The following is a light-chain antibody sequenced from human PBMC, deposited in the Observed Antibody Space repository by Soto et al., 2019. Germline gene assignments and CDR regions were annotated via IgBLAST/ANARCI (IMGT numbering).Light chain of an antibody. J-gene: IGKJ1*01. CDR1: QSISTW. Sequence: DVRMTQSPSSLSASVGDRVTITCRASQSISTWLAWYPQTQGKAPKVXIYDASSLESGVPSSFSGSGAGTEFTRTISSLQPDDFETDDCQQYNSYPWTFGQGTKVDIK. CDR2: DAS. CDR3: QQYNSYPWT. V-gene: IGKV1-5*01.